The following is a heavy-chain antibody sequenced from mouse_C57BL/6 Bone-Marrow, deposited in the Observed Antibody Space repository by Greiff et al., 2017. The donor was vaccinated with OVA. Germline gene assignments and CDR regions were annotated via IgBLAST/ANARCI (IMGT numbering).Heavy chain of an antibody. CDR3: ARDGYYGSFDY. V-gene: IGHV1-54*02. J-gene: IGHJ2*01. CDR2: INPGSGGT. D-gene: IGHD2-3*01. CDR1: GYAFTNYL. Sequence: QVQLQQSGAELVRPGTSVKVSCKASGYAFTNYLIEWVKQRPGQGLEWIGVINPGSGGTNYNEKFKGKATFTADTSSNTAYMQLSSLTTEDSAIYYCARDGYYGSFDYWGQGTTLTVSS.